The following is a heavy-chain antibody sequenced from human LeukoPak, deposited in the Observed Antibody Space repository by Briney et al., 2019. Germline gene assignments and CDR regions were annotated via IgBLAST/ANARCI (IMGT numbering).Heavy chain of an antibody. Sequence: ASVKVSCKASGYTFTSYDINWVRQATGQGLEWMGWMNPNSGNTGYAQKFQGRVTMTRNNSISTAYMELSSLRSEDTAVYYCALEPNGAYVRWFDPWGQGTLVTVSS. CDR1: GYTFTSYD. CDR2: MNPNSGNT. V-gene: IGHV1-8*01. CDR3: ALEPNGAYVRWFDP. D-gene: IGHD4-17*01. J-gene: IGHJ5*02.